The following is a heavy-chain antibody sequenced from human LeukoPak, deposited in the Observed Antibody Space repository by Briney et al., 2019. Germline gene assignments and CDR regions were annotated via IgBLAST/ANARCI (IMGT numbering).Heavy chain of an antibody. CDR3: ARGMVYSRKRIYYYYMDV. J-gene: IGHJ6*03. CDR1: GGSISSYY. CDR2: IYYSGST. Sequence: SETLSLTCTVSGGSISSYYWSWIRQPPGKGLEWIGYIYYSGSTNYNPSLKSRVTISVDTSKNQFSLKLSSVTAADTAVYYCARGMVYSRKRIYYYYMDVWGKGTTVTVSS. D-gene: IGHD2-8*01. V-gene: IGHV4-59*01.